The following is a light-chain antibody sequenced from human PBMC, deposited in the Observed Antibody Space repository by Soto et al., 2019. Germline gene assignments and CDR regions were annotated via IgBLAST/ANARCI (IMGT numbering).Light chain of an antibody. Sequence: PGDRATLSCRASQSFSSTFFAWYQQKPGQAPRLLIYGASSRATGIPDRFSGSGSGTDFTLTISRLEPEDFAVYYXXXXXXXVTFGQGTKVEIK. V-gene: IGKV3-20*01. CDR2: GAS. CDR3: XXXXXXVT. J-gene: IGKJ1*01. CDR1: QSFSSTF.